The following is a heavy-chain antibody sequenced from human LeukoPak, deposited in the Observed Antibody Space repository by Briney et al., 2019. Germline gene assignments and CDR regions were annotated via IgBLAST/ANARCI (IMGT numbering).Heavy chain of an antibody. CDR2: ISWDGDST. CDR1: GFTFDDYT. D-gene: IGHD6-19*01. Sequence: GGSLRLSCAASGFTFDDYTMHWVRLVPRKGLQWVSLISWDGDSTYYADSVKGRFTISRDNSKNSLYLQMNSLRTEDTAVYYCAKDRGAVAVWAMDYWGQGTLVTVSS. CDR3: AKDRGAVAVWAMDY. J-gene: IGHJ4*02. V-gene: IGHV3-43*01.